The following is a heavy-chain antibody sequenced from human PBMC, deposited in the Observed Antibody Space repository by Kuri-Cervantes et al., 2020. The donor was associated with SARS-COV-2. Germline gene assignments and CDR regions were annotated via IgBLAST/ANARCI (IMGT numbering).Heavy chain of an antibody. D-gene: IGHD3-10*01. J-gene: IGHJ6*03. CDR3: ARDLGYYASESYXSFYYYMDV. CDR2: LYAXGTT. Sequence: SETLSLTCTVSGVSISSHDWSWIRQPAGKGLEWXGHLYAXGTTNYSPSLKSRVTMSRDTSKNQFSLXLRSVTTADTAFYYCARDLGYYASESYXSFYYYMDVWGRGTTVTVSS. V-gene: IGHV4-4*07. CDR1: GVSISSHD.